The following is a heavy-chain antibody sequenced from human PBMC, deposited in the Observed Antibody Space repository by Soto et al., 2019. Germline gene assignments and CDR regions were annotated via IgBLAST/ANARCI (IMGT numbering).Heavy chain of an antibody. CDR2: IIPIFGTT. D-gene: IGHD2-21*02. J-gene: IGHJ4*02. CDR1: GGTFSNYP. V-gene: IGHV1-69*01. CDR3: ARGLYCGGGCYSHFDY. Sequence: VQLVQSGAEVKKPGSSVKVSCKASGGTFSNYPFIWVRQAPGQGLDWMGGIIPIFGTTDYGQRFQGRVTIPADESTNTAYMELSSLRSDDTAGYYCARGLYCGGGCYSHFDYWGQGTLVTVSS.